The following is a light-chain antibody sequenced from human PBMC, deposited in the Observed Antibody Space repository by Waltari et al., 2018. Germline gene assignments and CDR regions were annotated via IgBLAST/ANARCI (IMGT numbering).Light chain of an antibody. CDR1: NSDVGSYNN. V-gene: IGLV2-14*01. J-gene: IGLJ2*01. CDR3: SSYAGNDLVI. CDR2: EVT. Sequence: QSALTQPASVSGSPGQSITIPCTGTNSDVGSYNNLSWYQQHPGKAPKLMIYEVTNRPSGLSNRFSGSKSGNTASLTITELQAEDEADYYCSSYAGNDLVIFGGGTKLTVL.